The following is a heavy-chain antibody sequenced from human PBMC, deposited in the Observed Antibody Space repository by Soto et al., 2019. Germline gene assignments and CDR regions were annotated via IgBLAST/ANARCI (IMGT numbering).Heavy chain of an antibody. CDR1: GYTFATYW. D-gene: IGHD3-9*01. J-gene: IGHJ4*01. CDR3: ARHGVGDILTGQPDY. Sequence: GESLKISCQGSGYTFATYWIAWVRQLPGKDLEWLGIIHPGNSDTTYSPSFQGQVTISVDKSISTAYLQWSSLKASDTAMYYCARHGVGDILTGQPDYWGQGTLVTVSS. V-gene: IGHV5-51*01. CDR2: IHPGNSDT.